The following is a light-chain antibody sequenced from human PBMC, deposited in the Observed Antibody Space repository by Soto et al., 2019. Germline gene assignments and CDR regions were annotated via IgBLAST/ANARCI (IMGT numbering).Light chain of an antibody. CDR3: SSYARSSTRV. CDR2: EVS. J-gene: IGLJ3*02. V-gene: IGLV2-14*01. CDR1: SSDVGGYNY. Sequence: QSALTQPASVSGSPGQSITISCTGTSSDVGGYNYVSWYQQHPGKAPKLMIYEVSNRPSGVSNRFSGSKSGNTASLTISWLQAEDEADYYCSSYARSSTRVLVEGTKLTV.